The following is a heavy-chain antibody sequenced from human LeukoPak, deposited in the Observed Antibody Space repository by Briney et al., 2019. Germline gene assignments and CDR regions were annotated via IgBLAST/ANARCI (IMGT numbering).Heavy chain of an antibody. Sequence: PSETLSLTCSVSGGSISRNYWNWIRWAPGKGLEWIGYIYYTGDTNYNPSLNSRVTISIDLSKNQFSLKLSSVTAADTAVYYCARVKLSHGYSYGYNPYYFDYWGQGTLVTVSS. D-gene: IGHD5-18*01. CDR2: IYYTGDT. CDR3: ARVKLSHGYSYGYNPYYFDY. CDR1: GGSISRNY. J-gene: IGHJ4*02. V-gene: IGHV4-59*01.